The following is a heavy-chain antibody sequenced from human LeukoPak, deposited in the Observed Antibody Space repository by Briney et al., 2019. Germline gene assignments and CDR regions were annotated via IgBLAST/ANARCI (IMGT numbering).Heavy chain of an antibody. V-gene: IGHV1-46*01. J-gene: IGHJ6*04. CDR2: INPSGGST. CDR3: ARDSYYGMDV. Sequence: ASVKVSCKASGYTFTSYYMHWVRQAPVHGLEWMGIINPSGGSTSYAQKFQGRVTMTRDTSTRTVYMELSSLRSEDTAVYYCARDSYYGMDVWGKGTTVTVSS. CDR1: GYTFTSYY.